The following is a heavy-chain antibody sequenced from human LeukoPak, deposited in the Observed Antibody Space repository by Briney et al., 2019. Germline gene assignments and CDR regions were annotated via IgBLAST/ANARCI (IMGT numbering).Heavy chain of an antibody. D-gene: IGHD1-26*01. CDR3: ARAPRYRVTRNYYYYMDV. V-gene: IGHV1-18*01. J-gene: IGHJ6*03. CDR1: GYTFTSYG. Sequence: ASVKVSCKASGYTFTSYGISWVRQAPGQGLEWMGWISAYNGNTNYAQKLQGRVTMTTDTSTSTAYMELRSLRSDDTAVYYCARAPRYRVTRNYYYYMDVWGKGTTVTVSS. CDR2: ISAYNGNT.